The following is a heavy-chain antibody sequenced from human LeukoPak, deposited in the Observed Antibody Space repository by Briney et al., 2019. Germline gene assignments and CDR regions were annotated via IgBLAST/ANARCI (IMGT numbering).Heavy chain of an antibody. CDR2: IYYSGTT. J-gene: IGHJ3*02. D-gene: IGHD3-22*01. CDR1: GGSIISSTYY. CDR3: ARHSRGYYDSTGYYYGSHAFDI. Sequence: SETLSLTCTVSGGSIISSTYYWGWIRQPPGKGLEWIGSIYYSGTTYYNPSLKSRVTISVDTSRNQFSLKLSSVTAADTAVFHCARHSRGYYDSTGYYYGSHAFDIWGQGSMVTVSS. V-gene: IGHV4-39*01.